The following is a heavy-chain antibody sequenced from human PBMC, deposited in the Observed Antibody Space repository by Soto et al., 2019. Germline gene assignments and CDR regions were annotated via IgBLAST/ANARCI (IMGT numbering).Heavy chain of an antibody. CDR2: ISAYNGNT. V-gene: IGHV1-18*01. D-gene: IGHD4-17*01. J-gene: IGHJ3*02. Sequence: QVQLVQSGAEVKKPGASVKVSCKASGYTFTSYGISWVRQAPGQGLEWMGWISAYNGNTNYAQKLQGRVTMTTDTPTSTSYMELRSLRSDDTAVYYCARGLQFDYGDTGGAFDIWGQGTMVTVSS. CDR1: GYTFTSYG. CDR3: ARGLQFDYGDTGGAFDI.